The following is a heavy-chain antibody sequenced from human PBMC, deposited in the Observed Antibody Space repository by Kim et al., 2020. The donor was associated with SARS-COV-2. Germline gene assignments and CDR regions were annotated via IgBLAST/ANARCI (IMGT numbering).Heavy chain of an antibody. CDR3: ARSIAGASYYYGMDV. V-gene: IGHV3-48*02. Sequence: AGAVKGRFTIPRDHAKNSLYLQMNSLRDEDTAVYYCARSIAGASYYYGMDVWGQGTTVTVSS. J-gene: IGHJ6*02. D-gene: IGHD1-26*01.